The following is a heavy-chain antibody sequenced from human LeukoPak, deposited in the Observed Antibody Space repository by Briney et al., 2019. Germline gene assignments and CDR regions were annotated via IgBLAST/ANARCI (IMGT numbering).Heavy chain of an antibody. CDR3: AKDLNTVVMQYFDS. V-gene: IGHV3-30*02. J-gene: IGHJ4*02. D-gene: IGHD2-21*01. Sequence: PGESLRLSCTVSGFPFSSYGMHWVRQTPARGLEWVAFMRYDGKTEYYADSVKDRFTIAREDSHSTVHLHMKDLRPDDAAVYFCAKDLNTVVMQYFDSWGQGTLVSVSS. CDR2: MRYDGKTE. CDR1: GFPFSSYG.